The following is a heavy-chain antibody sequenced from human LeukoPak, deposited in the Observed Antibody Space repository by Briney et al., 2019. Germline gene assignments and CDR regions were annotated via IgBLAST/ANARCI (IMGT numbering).Heavy chain of an antibody. CDR2: IYYSGSA. CDR3: ASERGGPYGYIWGSYYNWFDP. Sequence: SETLSLTCTVSGGSLSSSYWSWIRQPPGKGLEWIGYIYYSGSANYNPSLKSRVTISVDTSKNQFSLKLSSVTAADSAVYYCASERGGPYGYIWGSYYNWFDPWGQGTLVTVSS. D-gene: IGHD3-16*01. V-gene: IGHV4-59*01. J-gene: IGHJ5*02. CDR1: GGSLSSSY.